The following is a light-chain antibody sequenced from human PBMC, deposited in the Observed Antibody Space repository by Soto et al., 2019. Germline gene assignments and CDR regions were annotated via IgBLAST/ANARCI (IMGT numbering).Light chain of an antibody. CDR2: SAS. J-gene: IGKJ5*01. CDR1: QNIRSH. CDR3: QQSYTTPPIT. V-gene: IGKV1-39*01. Sequence: DIQITQSTSAQSASVGDTVTITCRASQNIRSHLNWYQQKPGKAPELLIYSASRLQSGVPSRFGGSGSGTDFTLTISDLQPEDFATYYCQQSYTTPPITFGLGTRLEIK.